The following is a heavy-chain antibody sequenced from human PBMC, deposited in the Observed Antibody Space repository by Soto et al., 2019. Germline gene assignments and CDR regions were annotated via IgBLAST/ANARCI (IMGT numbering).Heavy chain of an antibody. CDR3: GAYCSRTHCYGCFDS. Sequence: SETLSLTCSVSGGSIGSSRYYFGWIRQPPGKGLEGIGSLYYARTTNYNSSPKRRVTISADKAQNQFSLRLSSVTAADTAVSYCGAYCSRTHCYGCFDSWCQGTLVTVSS. CDR2: LYYARTT. J-gene: IGHJ5*01. D-gene: IGHD2-2*01. V-gene: IGHV4-39*01. CDR1: GGSIGSSRYY.